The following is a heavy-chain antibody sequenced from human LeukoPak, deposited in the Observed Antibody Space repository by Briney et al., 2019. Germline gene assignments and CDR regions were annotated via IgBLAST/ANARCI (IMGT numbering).Heavy chain of an antibody. D-gene: IGHD3-22*01. V-gene: IGHV4-30-4*08. CDR2: IYYSGST. Sequence: SQTLSLTCTVSGGSISSGDYYWSWIRQPPGKGLEWIGYIYYSGSTYYNPSLKSRVTISVDTSKNQFSLKLSSVTAADTAVYYCARLPPPYYYDSSGYGSDYWGQGTLVTVSS. CDR1: GGSISSGDYY. CDR3: ARLPPPYYYDSSGYGSDY. J-gene: IGHJ4*02.